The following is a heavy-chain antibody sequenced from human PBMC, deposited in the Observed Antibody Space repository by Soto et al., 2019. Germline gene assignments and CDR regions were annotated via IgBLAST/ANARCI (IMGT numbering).Heavy chain of an antibody. CDR2: IHYSGST. D-gene: IGHD7-27*01. CDR3: ARPTTSSPWAAFNL. J-gene: IGHJ3*01. Sequence: QVQLQESGPGLVKPSETLSLTCTVSGGSISNYYWSWIRQPPGKGLEWIGYIHYSGSTNYNPSPKRRFTMPADTSQNQYSLNLNSVTAAATAVYFCARPTTSSPWAAFNLWGQGTIVTV. V-gene: IGHV4-59*08. CDR1: GGSISNYY.